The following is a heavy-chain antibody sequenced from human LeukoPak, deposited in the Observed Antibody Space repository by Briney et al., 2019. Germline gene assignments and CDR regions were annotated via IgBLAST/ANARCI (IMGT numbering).Heavy chain of an antibody. J-gene: IGHJ4*02. CDR3: ARETSFRYYDFWSGWDY. CDR1: GDSVSSISAA. V-gene: IGHV6-1*01. D-gene: IGHD3-3*01. CDR2: TYYRPKWYN. Sequence: SQTLSLTCDISGDSVSSISAAWNWIRQSPSRGLEWLGRTYYRPKWYNDYAVSVKSRITINPDTSKNQFSLQLNSVTPEDTAVYYCARETSFRYYDFWSGWDYWGQGTLVTVSS.